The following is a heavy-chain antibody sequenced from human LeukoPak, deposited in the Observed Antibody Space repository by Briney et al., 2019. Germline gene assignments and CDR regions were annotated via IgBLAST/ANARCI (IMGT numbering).Heavy chain of an antibody. CDR1: GFTFSTSA. Sequence: GGSLRLSCVVSGFTFSTSAMSWVRQAPGKGLEWVSGISESGGSTYYADSVKGRFTSSRDNSKNTLYLQMNNLRAEDTAAYYCAKGSFWGQGTLVTISS. V-gene: IGHV3-23*01. CDR2: ISESGGST. D-gene: IGHD3-10*01. CDR3: AKGSF. J-gene: IGHJ4*02.